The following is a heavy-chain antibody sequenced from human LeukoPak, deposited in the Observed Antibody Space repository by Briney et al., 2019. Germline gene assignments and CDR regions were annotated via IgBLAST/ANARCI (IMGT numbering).Heavy chain of an antibody. CDR1: GYSFTSYW. CDR2: IYPGDSDT. CDR3: ARQGFYCSGGSCYSDY. V-gene: IGHV5-51*01. J-gene: IGHJ4*03. Sequence: GESLKISCKGSGYSFTSYWIGWVRQMPGKGLEWMGIIYPGDSDTRYSPSFQGQVTISADKSISTAYLQWSSLKASDTAMYYCARQGFYCSGGSCYSDYWGQGPWSPSPQ. D-gene: IGHD2-15*01.